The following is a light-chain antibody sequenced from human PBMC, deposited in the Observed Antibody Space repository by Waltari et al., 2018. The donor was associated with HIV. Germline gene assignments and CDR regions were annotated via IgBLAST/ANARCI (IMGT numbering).Light chain of an antibody. V-gene: IGLV1-51*02. CDR3: AAWADSLGMA. Sequence: QSVLTQPPSVSVAPGQKVTISCSGSNEYVSWYQQFPGTAPKLLSYENNKPPAGITVRFSGSKAGTAATLGITGLQTGDEADYYCAAWADSLGMAFGGGTKLTVL. CDR2: ENN. J-gene: IGLJ2*01. CDR1: NEY.